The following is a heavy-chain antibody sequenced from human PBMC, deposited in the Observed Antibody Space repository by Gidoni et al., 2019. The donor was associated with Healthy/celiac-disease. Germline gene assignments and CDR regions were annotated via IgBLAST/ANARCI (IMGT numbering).Heavy chain of an antibody. CDR1: GFTFSSYG. D-gene: IGHD5-12*01. V-gene: IGHV3-30*18. J-gene: IGHJ4*02. CDR2: ISYDGSNK. CDR3: AKERSGYDKGAPDY. Sequence: QVQLVESGGGVVQPGRSLRLSCAASGFTFSSYGMTWVRQAPGKGLEWVAVISYDGSNKYYADSVKGRFTISRDNSKNTLYLQMNSLRAEDTAVYYCAKERSGYDKGAPDYWGQGTLVTVSS.